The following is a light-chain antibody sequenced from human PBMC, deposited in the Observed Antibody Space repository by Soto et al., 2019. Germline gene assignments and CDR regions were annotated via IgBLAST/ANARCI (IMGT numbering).Light chain of an antibody. V-gene: IGKV1-33*01. CDR1: QDISNN. CDR2: DAS. Sequence: EIQITQSPSSLSASAGDRVTISCQARQDISNNLNWYQKKPGKAPKLLIYDASSLEAGVPSRFRGRGSGTDFTFTISSLQPEDIATYCCQQYDDLRALTFGGGTKVDIK. CDR3: QQYDDLRALT. J-gene: IGKJ4*01.